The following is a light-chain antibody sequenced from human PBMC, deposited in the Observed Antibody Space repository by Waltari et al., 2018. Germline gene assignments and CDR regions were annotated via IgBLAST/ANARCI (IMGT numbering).Light chain of an antibody. J-gene: IGKJ4*01. Sequence: DIVLTQSPATLSLSPGERAPLSCRASPSVSNYLAWYQQKPGHAPRPLSYGASNRATGIPARFSGSGSGTDFTLTISSLESEDFAVYYCQQRSNWPLTFGGGTKVEIK. V-gene: IGKV3-11*01. CDR3: QQRSNWPLT. CDR2: GAS. CDR1: PSVSNY.